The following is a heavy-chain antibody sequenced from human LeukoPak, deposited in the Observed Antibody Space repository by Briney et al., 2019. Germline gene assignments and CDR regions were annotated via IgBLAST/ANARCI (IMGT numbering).Heavy chain of an antibody. Sequence: GGSLRLSCAASGFTFSSYWMHWVRQAPGKGLVWVSRINSDGSSTSYADSVKGRFTISRGNAKNTLYLQMNSLRAEDTAVYYCARERTYYYYYMDVWGKGTTVTVSS. CDR2: INSDGSST. J-gene: IGHJ6*03. V-gene: IGHV3-74*01. CDR3: ARERTYYYYYMDV. CDR1: GFTFSSYW.